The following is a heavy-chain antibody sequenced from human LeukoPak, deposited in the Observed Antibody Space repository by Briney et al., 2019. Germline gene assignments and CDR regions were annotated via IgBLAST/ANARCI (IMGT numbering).Heavy chain of an antibody. Sequence: ASVNVSCTASGYTFTSYYMHWVRQAPGQGLEWMGIINPSGGSTSYAQKFQGRVTMTRDTSTSTVYMELSSLRSEDTAVYYCARQSDDPYCSSTSCMNGGYYYGMDVWGQGTTVTVSS. CDR2: INPSGGST. J-gene: IGHJ6*02. CDR3: ARQSDDPYCSSTSCMNGGYYYGMDV. D-gene: IGHD2-2*01. CDR1: GYTFTSYY. V-gene: IGHV1-46*01.